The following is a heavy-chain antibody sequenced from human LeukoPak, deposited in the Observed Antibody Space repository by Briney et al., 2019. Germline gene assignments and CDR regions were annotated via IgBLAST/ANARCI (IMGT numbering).Heavy chain of an antibody. CDR3: ARASHYYDIPY. CDR1: GFTVSSNY. J-gene: IGHJ4*02. CDR2: IYSGGST. D-gene: IGHD3-22*01. Sequence: GSLRLSCAASGFTVSSNYMSWVRQAPGKGLEWVSVIYSGGSTYYADSVKGRFTISRDNAKNTLYLQMNSLRAEDTAVYYCARASHYYDIPYWGQGTLVTVSS. V-gene: IGHV3-53*01.